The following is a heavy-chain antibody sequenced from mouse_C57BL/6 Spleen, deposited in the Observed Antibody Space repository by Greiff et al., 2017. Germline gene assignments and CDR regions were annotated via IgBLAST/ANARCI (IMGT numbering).Heavy chain of an antibody. D-gene: IGHD2-4*01. CDR1: GFSLTSYG. J-gene: IGHJ3*01. CDR3: ASHDYGFAY. V-gene: IGHV2-2*01. CDR2: IWSGGST. Sequence: VQLVESGPGLVQPSQSLSITCTVSGFSLTSYGVHWVRQSPGKGLEWLGVIWSGGSTDYNAAFISRLSISKDNSKSQVFFKMNSLQADDTAIYYCASHDYGFAYWGQGTLVTVSA.